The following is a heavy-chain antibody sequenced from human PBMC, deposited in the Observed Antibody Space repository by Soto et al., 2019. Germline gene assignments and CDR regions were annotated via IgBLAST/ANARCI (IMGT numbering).Heavy chain of an antibody. Sequence: SVQVSCKASGYTFTRYTMNWVRQAPGQRHEWMGWINPDNGNTKSSQKFQDRVIITRDTSASTAYMELSRLRSDDTAVYYCARVHGDFAKCNYYYYGMDVWGQGTTVTVSS. CDR1: GYTFTRYT. V-gene: IGHV1-3*01. CDR2: INPDNGNT. D-gene: IGHD2-21*01. J-gene: IGHJ6*02. CDR3: ARVHGDFAKCNYYYYGMDV.